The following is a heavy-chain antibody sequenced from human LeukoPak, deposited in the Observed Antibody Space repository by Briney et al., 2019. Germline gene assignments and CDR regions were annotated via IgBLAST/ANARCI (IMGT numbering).Heavy chain of an antibody. J-gene: IGHJ4*02. CDR1: GVSISSSIYY. D-gene: IGHD5-24*01. CDR2: IYYSGST. Sequence: PSGTLSLTCTVSGVSISSSIYYWGWLRQPPGKGLEWIGSIYYSGSTYYNASLKSRVTISLDTSKNQFSLKLSSVTAADTAVFYCAGNPVRNGYPAGFDYWGQGTLVTVSS. CDR3: AGNPVRNGYPAGFDY. V-gene: IGHV4-39*07.